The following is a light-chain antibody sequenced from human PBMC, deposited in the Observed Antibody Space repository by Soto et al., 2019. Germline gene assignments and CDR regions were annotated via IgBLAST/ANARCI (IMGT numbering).Light chain of an antibody. V-gene: IGKV3-20*01. CDR2: AAY. CDR3: QQFSSYPLT. CDR1: QSVPNNY. Sequence: EIVLTHAPGTLSFSPGEIATISFRAIQSVPNNYLAWYMQKPGQAPKVLIYAAYNRATGIPDRFSGSGSGTDFTLTISRLEPEDFAVYYCQQFSSYPLTFGGGTKVDIK. J-gene: IGKJ4*01.